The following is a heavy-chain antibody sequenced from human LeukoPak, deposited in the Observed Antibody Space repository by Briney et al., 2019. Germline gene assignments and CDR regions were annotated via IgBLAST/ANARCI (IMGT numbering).Heavy chain of an antibody. CDR3: TREDPICGGDCSDAFDI. Sequence: GGSLRLSCTASGFTFGGYAMSWFRQAPGKGLEWVGFIRSKAYGGTTEYAASVKGRFTISRDDSKSIAYLQMNSLKTEDTAVYYCTREDPICGGDCSDAFDIWGQGTMVTVSS. D-gene: IGHD2-21*02. V-gene: IGHV3-49*03. J-gene: IGHJ3*02. CDR2: IRSKAYGGTT. CDR1: GFTFGGYA.